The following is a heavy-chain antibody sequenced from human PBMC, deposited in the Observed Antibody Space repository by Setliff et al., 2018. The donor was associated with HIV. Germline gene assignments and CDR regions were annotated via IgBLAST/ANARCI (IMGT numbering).Heavy chain of an antibody. CDR2: ITTDSSYI. J-gene: IGHJ6*03. V-gene: IGHV3-21*01. CDR1: EFTFNIYA. Sequence: GGSLRLSCAASEFTFNIYAMSWVRQAPGKGLEWVSSITTDSSYIFDADSVKGRFTISRDNAQNSLYLQMNNLRVEDTAVYYCARDGTRLLAAMDVWGKGTTVTVSS. CDR3: ARDGTRLLAAMDV.